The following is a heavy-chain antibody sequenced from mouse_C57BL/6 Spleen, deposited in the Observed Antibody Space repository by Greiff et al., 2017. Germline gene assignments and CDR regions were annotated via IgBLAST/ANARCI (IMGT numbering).Heavy chain of an antibody. D-gene: IGHD1-1*01. Sequence: VQLQQSAPGLVAPSQSLSIKCTVSGFSLTSSGVHSVRQPPGTGLAWLVAIWSDGRASMDAALISGLSSSKDNSKSQVFLKMNSLQTDDTTMYCGARHYYGSSYWYFDVWSTGTTVTVSS. J-gene: IGHJ1*03. V-gene: IGHV2-6-1*01. CDR2: IWSDGRA. CDR3: ARHYYGSSYWYFDV. CDR1: GFSLTSSG.